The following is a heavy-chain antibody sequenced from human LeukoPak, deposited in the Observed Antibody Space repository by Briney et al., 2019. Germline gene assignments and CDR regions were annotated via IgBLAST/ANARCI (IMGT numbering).Heavy chain of an antibody. CDR3: ARGAGWYNY. J-gene: IGHJ4*02. D-gene: IGHD6-19*01. CDR1: GGSINSDY. Sequence: SETLSLTCTVSGGSINSDYWSWLRQPPGKGPEWIGYIYYSGNTNYNPSLKSRVTISIDTSKKQFSQKLSSVTAADTAVYYCARGAGWYNYWGQGTLVTVSS. V-gene: IGHV4-59*01. CDR2: IYYSGNT.